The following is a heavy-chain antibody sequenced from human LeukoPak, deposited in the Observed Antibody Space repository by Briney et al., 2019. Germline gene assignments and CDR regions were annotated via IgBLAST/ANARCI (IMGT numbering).Heavy chain of an antibody. Sequence: SETLSLTCTVSGGSLSNNNYYWCWIRQPPGKGLEWIGTIYYSGSTYYNPSLKSRVTVSVDTSKNQFSLKLSSVTAADTTVYYCARMYSGYEDYWGQGTLVTVSS. D-gene: IGHD5-12*01. J-gene: IGHJ4*02. V-gene: IGHV4-39*01. CDR1: GGSLSNNNYY. CDR3: ARMYSGYEDY. CDR2: IYYSGST.